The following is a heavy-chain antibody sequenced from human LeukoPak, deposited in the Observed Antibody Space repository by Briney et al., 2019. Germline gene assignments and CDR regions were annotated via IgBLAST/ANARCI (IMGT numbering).Heavy chain of an antibody. J-gene: IGHJ4*02. Sequence: GGSLRLSCAASGVTLSSYGMHWVRQAPGKGLEGGAVISYDGSNKYYADSVKGRFTISRDNSKNTLYLQMNSLRAEDTAVYYCAKDGYDLWSGAKTEYFDYWGQGTLVTVSS. D-gene: IGHD3-3*01. CDR3: AKDGYDLWSGAKTEYFDY. CDR1: GVTLSSYG. V-gene: IGHV3-30*18. CDR2: ISYDGSNK.